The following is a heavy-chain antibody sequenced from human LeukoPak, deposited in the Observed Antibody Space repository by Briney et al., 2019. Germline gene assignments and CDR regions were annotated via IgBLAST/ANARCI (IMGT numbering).Heavy chain of an antibody. CDR1: GGSFSGYY. CDR3: ARNAVGATYYFDY. Sequence: SETLSLTCAVYGGSFSGYYWSWIRQPPGKGLEWIGEINHSGSTNYNPSLKSRVTISVDTSKNQLSLKLSSVTAADTAVYYCARNAVGATYYFDYWGQGTLVTVSS. J-gene: IGHJ4*02. D-gene: IGHD1-26*01. CDR2: INHSGST. V-gene: IGHV4-34*01.